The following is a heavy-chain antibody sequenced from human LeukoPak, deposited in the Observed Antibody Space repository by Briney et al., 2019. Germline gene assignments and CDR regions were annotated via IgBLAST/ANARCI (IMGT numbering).Heavy chain of an antibody. CDR3: AREGVVVVPAAMRPGYYYYYMDV. V-gene: IGHV3-21*01. J-gene: IGHJ6*03. CDR2: ISSSSSYI. Sequence: GGSLRLSCAASGFTFSNYGMHWVRQAPGKGLEWVSSISSSSSYIYYADSVKGRFTISRDNAKNSLYLQMNSLRAEDTAVYYCAREGVVVVPAAMRPGYYYYYMDVWGKGTTVTVSS. D-gene: IGHD2-2*01. CDR1: GFTFSNYG.